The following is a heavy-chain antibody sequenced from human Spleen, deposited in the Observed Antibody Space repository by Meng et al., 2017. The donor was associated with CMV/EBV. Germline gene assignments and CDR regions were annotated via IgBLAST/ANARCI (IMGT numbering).Heavy chain of an antibody. CDR2: TYYSGST. CDR3: ARTQPYSNVVDY. J-gene: IGHJ4*02. Sequence: SETLFLTCTVSGGSVSSSSYYWGWIRQPPGKGLEWIGSTYYSGSTNYNPSLKSRVTISVDTSKNQFSLKLSSVTAADTAVYYCARTQPYSNVVDYWGQGTLVTVSS. V-gene: IGHV4-39*07. D-gene: IGHD4-11*01. CDR1: GGSVSSSSYY.